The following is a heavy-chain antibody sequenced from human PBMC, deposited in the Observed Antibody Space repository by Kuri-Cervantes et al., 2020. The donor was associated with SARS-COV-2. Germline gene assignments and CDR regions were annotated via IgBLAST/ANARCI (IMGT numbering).Heavy chain of an antibody. CDR2: INHSGST. CDR3: ASSSRGYYDSSGYYRY. V-gene: IGHV4-34*01. Sequence: SQTLSLTCAVYGGSFSGYYWSWIRQLPGKGLEWIGEINHSGSTNYNPSLKSRVTISVDTSKNQFSLKLSSVTAADTAVYYCASSSRGYYDSSGYYRYWGQGTLVTVSS. J-gene: IGHJ4*02. CDR1: GGSFSGYY. D-gene: IGHD3-22*01.